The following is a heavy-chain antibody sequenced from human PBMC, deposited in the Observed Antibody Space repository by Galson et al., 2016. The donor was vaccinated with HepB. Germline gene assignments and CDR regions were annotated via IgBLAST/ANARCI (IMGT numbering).Heavy chain of an antibody. D-gene: IGHD3-10*01. CDR2: ISGNGGST. CDR1: GFTFSRYA. CDR3: AKIIMVQGGFYFYGMNV. V-gene: IGHV3-23*01. J-gene: IGHJ6*02. Sequence: SLRLSCAASGFTFSRYAMSWVRQAPGKGLEWVSTISGNGGSTYYADSVKGRFTISTDNSKNTLYLQMNGLRADDKAVYYCAKIIMVQGGFYFYGMNVWGQRTTVTVSS.